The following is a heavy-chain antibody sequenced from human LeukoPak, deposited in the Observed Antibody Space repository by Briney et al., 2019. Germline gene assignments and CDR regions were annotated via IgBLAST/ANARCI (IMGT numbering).Heavy chain of an antibody. CDR1: GGSISNYF. CDR3: ARIDYYDSSGYLDYYFDY. V-gene: IGHV4-59*01. CDR2: IVYSGST. J-gene: IGHJ4*02. D-gene: IGHD3-22*01. Sequence: PSETLSLTCTVSGGSISNYFWSWIRQPPGKGLEWIGYIVYSGSTNYNPSLKSRVTISVDTSKNQFSLKLSSVTAADTAVYYCARIDYYDSSGYLDYYFDYWGQGTLVTVSS.